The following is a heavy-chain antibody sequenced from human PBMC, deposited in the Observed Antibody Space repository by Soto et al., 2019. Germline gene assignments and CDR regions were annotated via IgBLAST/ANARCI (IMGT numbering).Heavy chain of an antibody. D-gene: IGHD5-18*01. J-gene: IGHJ5*02. V-gene: IGHV1-69*15. Sequence: QVQLLQSGAEVKKPGSSVKVSCKASGGTFSNYAITWVRQAHGQGLEWLGRIIPIFGSTNFAQKFQGRVTLTADESTTTVYMELSSLRSDDTAVYFCAKDGGKDGYFGNWFDPWGQGTLVTVSS. CDR1: GGTFSNYA. CDR3: AKDGGKDGYFGNWFDP. CDR2: IIPIFGST.